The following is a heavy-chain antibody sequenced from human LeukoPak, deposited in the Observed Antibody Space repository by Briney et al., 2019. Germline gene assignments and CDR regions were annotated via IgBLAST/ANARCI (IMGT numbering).Heavy chain of an antibody. Sequence: SETLSLTCAVSGCSISSDYFWGWIRQPPGKGLEYIGAIYHSGSTYYNPSLKSRVIISVDTSNNQFSLKLNSVTAADTAVYYCARGILLWGQGTLVTVSS. CDR2: IYHSGST. CDR3: ARGILL. V-gene: IGHV4-38-2*01. J-gene: IGHJ4*02. CDR1: GCSISSDYF. D-gene: IGHD2-15*01.